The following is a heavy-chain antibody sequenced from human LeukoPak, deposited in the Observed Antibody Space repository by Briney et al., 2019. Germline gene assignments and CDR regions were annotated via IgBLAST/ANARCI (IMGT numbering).Heavy chain of an antibody. CDR3: ARAPKITMVRGGNYYYMDV. D-gene: IGHD3-10*01. Sequence: GGSLRLSCAASGFTFSTYAMHWVRQAPDKGLEWVALISSDGIKKYYADSVKGQFTISRDNSKNTLYLQMNSLRAEDTAVYYCARAPKITMVRGGNYYYMDVWGKGTTVTVSS. CDR2: ISSDGIKK. CDR1: GFTFSTYA. J-gene: IGHJ6*03. V-gene: IGHV3-30*04.